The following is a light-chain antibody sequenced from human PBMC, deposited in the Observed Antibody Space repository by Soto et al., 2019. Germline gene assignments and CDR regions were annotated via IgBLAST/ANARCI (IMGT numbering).Light chain of an antibody. CDR3: QQYGHSQN. CDR2: AAS. J-gene: IGKJ4*01. Sequence: EIVLTQSPGTLSLSPGERATLSCRASQSVTSSYLAWYQQKPGQAPRLLIYAASSRATGIPDRFRCSGSGTDFTLTISRLEPEDFAVYYWQQYGHSQNFVGGTKVDIK. V-gene: IGKV3-20*01. CDR1: QSVTSSY.